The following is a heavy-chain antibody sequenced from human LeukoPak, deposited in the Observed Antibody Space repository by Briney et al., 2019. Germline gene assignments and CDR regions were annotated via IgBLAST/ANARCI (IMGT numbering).Heavy chain of an antibody. CDR3: ATLGRGAAYYYYDGMDV. CDR2: ISGSGGST. D-gene: IGHD1-26*01. Sequence: GGSLRLSCAASGFTFSSYAMSWVRQAPGKGLEWLSAISGSGGSTYYADSVKGRFTISRDNSKNTLYLQMNSLRAEDTVVYYCATLGRGAAYYYYDGMDVWGQGTTVTVSS. CDR1: GFTFSSYA. J-gene: IGHJ6*02. V-gene: IGHV3-23*01.